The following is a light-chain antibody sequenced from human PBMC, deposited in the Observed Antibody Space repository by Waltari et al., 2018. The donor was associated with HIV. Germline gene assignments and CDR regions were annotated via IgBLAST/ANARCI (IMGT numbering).Light chain of an antibody. V-gene: IGLV2-11*01. CDR2: GVT. J-gene: IGLJ2*01. CDR3: SSYAGRYTVI. CDR1: SSDVGAYDY. Sequence: QSALNQPRSVSGSPGQSVTISCTGSSSDVGAYDYVSWYQQYPGKAPKVILYGVTKRPSGIPDRFSGSKSGSTASLTISGPQAEDEADYYYSSYAGRYTVIFGGGTKLTVL.